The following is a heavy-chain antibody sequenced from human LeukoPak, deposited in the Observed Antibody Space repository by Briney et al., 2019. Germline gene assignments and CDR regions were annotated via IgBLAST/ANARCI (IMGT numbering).Heavy chain of an antibody. CDR1: GFTFSSYE. J-gene: IGHJ4*02. CDR2: ISSSGSTK. Sequence: GGSLRLSCAASGFTFSSYEMNWVRQAPGKGLEWVSYISSSGSTKYYADSMKGRFTISRDNAKNSLYLQMNSLRAEDTAVYYCARDYGDPRALYFDQWGQGTLVTVSS. D-gene: IGHD4-17*01. V-gene: IGHV3-48*03. CDR3: ARDYGDPRALYFDQ.